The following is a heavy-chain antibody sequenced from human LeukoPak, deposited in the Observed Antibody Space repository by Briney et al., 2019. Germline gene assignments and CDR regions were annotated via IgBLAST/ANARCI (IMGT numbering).Heavy chain of an antibody. D-gene: IGHD1-26*01. J-gene: IGHJ4*02. CDR2: ISSSSSYI. CDR1: GSTFSSYS. Sequence: GGSLRLSCAASGSTFSSYSMNWVRQAPGKGLEWVSSISSSSSYIYYADSVKGRFTISRDNAKNSLYLQMNSLRAEDTAVYYCAGGGSYLGYYFDYWGQGTLVTVSS. V-gene: IGHV3-21*01. CDR3: AGGGSYLGYYFDY.